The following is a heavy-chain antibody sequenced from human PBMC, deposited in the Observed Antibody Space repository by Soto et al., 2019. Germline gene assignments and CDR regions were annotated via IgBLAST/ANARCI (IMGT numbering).Heavy chain of an antibody. CDR1: GDSVSSNSAA. D-gene: IGHD5-12*01. CDR3: ARHQSGYDYGLTHFDY. J-gene: IGHJ4*02. CDR2: TYYRSKWYN. V-gene: IGHV6-1*01. Sequence: SQTLSLTCAISGDSVSSNSAAWNWIRQSPSRGLEWLGRTYYRSKWYNDYAVSVKSRITINPDTSKNQFSLRLSSLTAADTAVYYCARHQSGYDYGLTHFDYWGQGTLVTVSS.